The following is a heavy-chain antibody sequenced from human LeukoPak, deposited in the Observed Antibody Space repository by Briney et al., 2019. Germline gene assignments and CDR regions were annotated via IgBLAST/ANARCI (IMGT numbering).Heavy chain of an antibody. Sequence: ASVKVSCKASGYTFSSYDINWLGQATGQGKEWMGWMNPTSTNTGYAQKFQGRVTMTRNTSISAAYMEVSNLTSEDTAVYYCARGQKSWGYWFDPWGQGTLVVVSA. J-gene: IGHJ5*02. V-gene: IGHV1-8*01. D-gene: IGHD7-27*01. CDR1: GYTFSSYD. CDR3: ARGQKSWGYWFDP. CDR2: MNPTSTNT.